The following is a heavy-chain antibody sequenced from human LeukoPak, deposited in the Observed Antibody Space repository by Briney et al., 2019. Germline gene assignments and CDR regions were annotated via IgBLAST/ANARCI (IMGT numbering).Heavy chain of an antibody. D-gene: IGHD6-13*01. J-gene: IGHJ3*02. CDR2: IYYSGST. CDR3: ARDGSYSSSWNDAFDI. V-gene: IGHV4-39*07. Sequence: PSETLSLTCTVSGGSISSSSYYWGWIRQPPGKGLEWIGSIYYSGSTYYNPSLKSRVTISVDTSKNQFSLKLSSVTAADTAVYYCARDGSYSSSWNDAFDIWGQGTMVTVSS. CDR1: GGSISSSSYY.